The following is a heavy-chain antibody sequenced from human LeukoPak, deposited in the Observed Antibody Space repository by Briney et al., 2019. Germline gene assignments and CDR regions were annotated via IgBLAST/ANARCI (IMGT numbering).Heavy chain of an antibody. V-gene: IGHV1-18*01. CDR1: GYTFTSYG. J-gene: IGHJ5*02. D-gene: IGHD2-15*01. CDR3: AREYCSGGSCYGFYNWFDP. CDR2: ISAYNGNT. Sequence: ASVKVSCKASGYTFTSYGISWVRQAPGQGLEWMGWISAYNGNTNYARKLQGRVTMTTDTSTSTAYMELRSLRSDDTAVYYCAREYCSGGSCYGFYNWFDPWGQGTLVTVSS.